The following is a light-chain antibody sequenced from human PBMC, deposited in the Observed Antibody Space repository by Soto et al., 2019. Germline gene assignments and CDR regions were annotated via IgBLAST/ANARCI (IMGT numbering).Light chain of an antibody. CDR1: SIDVGGYNY. CDR2: EVS. J-gene: IGLJ3*02. V-gene: IGLV2-14*01. CDR3: SSYTSTHTWV. Sequence: QSALTQPASVSGSPGQSITISCTGTSIDVGGYNYVSWYQQHPGKAPKFLIYEVSNRPSGVSNRFSGSKSGNTASLTISGLQAEDEADYYCSSYTSTHTWVFGGGTKLTVL.